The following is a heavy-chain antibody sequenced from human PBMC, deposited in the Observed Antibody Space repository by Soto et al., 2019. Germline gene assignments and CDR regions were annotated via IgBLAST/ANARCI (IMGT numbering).Heavy chain of an antibody. CDR3: ARGVAGSGFDL. D-gene: IGHD6-19*01. Sequence: SQTLSLTCDICGDSVCSNTAAWNWIRSSPSRGLEWLGRTYYRSNWRHDYAVSVKSRITVNPDTSKNHFSLQLNSVTPDDTAVYYCARGVAGSGFDLWGQGTLVTFS. CDR2: TYYRSNWRH. V-gene: IGHV6-1*01. CDR1: GDSVCSNTAA. J-gene: IGHJ4*02.